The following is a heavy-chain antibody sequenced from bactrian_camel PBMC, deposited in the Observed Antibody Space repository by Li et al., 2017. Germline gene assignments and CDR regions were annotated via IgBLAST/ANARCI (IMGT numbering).Heavy chain of an antibody. J-gene: IGHJ4*01. CDR1: GEILRNPC. CDR2: IYTVDGST. Sequence: HVQLVESGGGSVQAGGSLTLSCQVPGEILRNPCMGWFRQAPGKEREGVASIYTVDGSTYYADSVKGRFSISQDNAKNTLYLQMSRLQPEDTAVYYCATYRTPEWLEYNYWGQGTQVTVS. D-gene: IGHD1*01. CDR3: ATYRTPEWLEYNY. V-gene: IGHV3S1*01.